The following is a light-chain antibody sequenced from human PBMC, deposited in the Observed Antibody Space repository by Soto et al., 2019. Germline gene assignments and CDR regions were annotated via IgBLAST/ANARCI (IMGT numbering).Light chain of an antibody. J-gene: IGLJ1*01. CDR1: SSNVGSYKL. CDR2: EVN. Sequence: QSVLTQPASVSGSPGQSITISCTGTSSNVGSYKLVSWYQQHPGKAPKLIEVNKRPSGVSNRFSGSKSGNTASLTISGLKVEDEADYYCCSSGGSPKYVLGNGTKVTV. V-gene: IGLV2-23*02. CDR3: CSSGGSPKYV.